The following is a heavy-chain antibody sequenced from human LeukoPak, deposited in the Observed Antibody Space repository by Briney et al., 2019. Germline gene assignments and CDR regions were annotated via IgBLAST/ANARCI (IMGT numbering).Heavy chain of an antibody. J-gene: IGHJ4*02. CDR2: INTNTGNP. CDR3: ARGGQWLDY. D-gene: IGHD6-19*01. V-gene: IGHV7-4-1*02. CDR1: GYTFTGYY. Sequence: ASVKVSCKASGYTFTGYYMHWVRQAPGQGLEWMGWINTNTGNPTYAQGFTGRFVFSLDTSVSTAYLQISSLKAEDTAVYYCARGGQWLDYWGQGTLVTVSS.